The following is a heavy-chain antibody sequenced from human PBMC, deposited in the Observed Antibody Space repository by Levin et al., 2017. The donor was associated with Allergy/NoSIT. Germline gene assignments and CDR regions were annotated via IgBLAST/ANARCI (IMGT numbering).Heavy chain of an antibody. CDR1: GFTFSSYA. CDR3: AVQIFRGAFDI. V-gene: IGHV3-30-3*01. CDR2: ISYDGSNK. Sequence: GGSLRLSCAASGFTFSSYAMHWVRQAPGKGLEWVAVISYDGSNKYYADSVKGRFTISRDNSKNTLYLQMNSLRAEDTAVYYCAVQIFRGAFDIWGQGTMVTVSS. D-gene: IGHD2-21*01. J-gene: IGHJ3*02.